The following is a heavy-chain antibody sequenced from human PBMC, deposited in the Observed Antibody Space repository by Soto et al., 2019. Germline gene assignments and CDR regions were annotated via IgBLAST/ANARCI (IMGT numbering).Heavy chain of an antibody. Sequence: QVQLVESGGGVVQPGRSLRLSCAASGFTFSSYAMHWVRQAPGKGLEWVAVISYDGSNKYYADSVKGRFTISRDNSKNTLYLQMNSRRAEDTAVYYCARGLAARPSWFDPWGQGTLVTVSS. V-gene: IGHV3-30-3*01. CDR3: ARGLAARPSWFDP. CDR1: GFTFSSYA. CDR2: ISYDGSNK. D-gene: IGHD6-6*01. J-gene: IGHJ5*02.